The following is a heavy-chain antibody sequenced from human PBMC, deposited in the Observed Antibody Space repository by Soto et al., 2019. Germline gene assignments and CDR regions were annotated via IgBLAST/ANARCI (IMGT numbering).Heavy chain of an antibody. J-gene: IGHJ6*02. CDR1: GYTFTSYY. D-gene: IGHD2-2*01. CDR2: INPSGGNT. CDR3: ARDRQYQLPIPYYYYYGMDV. V-gene: IGHV1-46*01. Sequence: ASVKVSCKASGYTFTSYYMHWVRQAPGQGLEWMGIINPSGGNTSYAQKFQGRVTTTRDTSTSTVYMELSSLRSEDTAVYYCARDRQYQLPIPYYYYYGMDVWGQGTTVTVSS.